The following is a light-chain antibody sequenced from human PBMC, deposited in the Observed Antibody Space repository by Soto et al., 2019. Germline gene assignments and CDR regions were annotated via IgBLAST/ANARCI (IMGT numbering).Light chain of an antibody. Sequence: QSVLTQPPSVSGAPGQRVTISCTGSSSNIGAGYDVHWYQQLPGTAPKLLIYRNSNRPSGVPDRFSGSKSRTSASLAITGLQAEDEADYYCQSCDSSLSGSGVFGTGTKVTVL. CDR3: QSCDSSLSGSGV. J-gene: IGLJ1*01. CDR1: SSNIGAGYD. CDR2: RNS. V-gene: IGLV1-40*01.